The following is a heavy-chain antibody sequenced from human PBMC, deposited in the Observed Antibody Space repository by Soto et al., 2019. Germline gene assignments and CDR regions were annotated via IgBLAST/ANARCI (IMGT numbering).Heavy chain of an antibody. CDR2: ISAYNGNT. V-gene: IGHV1-18*01. Sequence: QVQLVQSGAEVKKPGASVNVSCKASGYTFTSYGISWVRQAPGQGLEWMGWISAYNGNTNYAQKLQGRVTMTTDTSTSTAYRELRSLRSDDTAVYYCARDGTGYCSGGSCYTPWDYWGQGTLVTVSS. CDR1: GYTFTSYG. J-gene: IGHJ4*02. D-gene: IGHD2-15*01. CDR3: ARDGTGYCSGGSCYTPWDY.